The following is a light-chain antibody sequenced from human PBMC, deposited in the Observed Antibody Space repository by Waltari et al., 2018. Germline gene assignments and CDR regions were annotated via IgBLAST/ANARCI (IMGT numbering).Light chain of an antibody. CDR3: QQRSNWTPHT. CDR1: QSVGTY. V-gene: IGKV3-11*01. Sequence: EIVLTQSPATLSLSPAETATLSCRASQSVGTYLAWYQQKPGQVPRLLIYDASNRATGIPARFRGSGSGTDFTLTISNLEAEDFAVYYCQQRSNWTPHTFGQGARLEIK. J-gene: IGKJ2*01. CDR2: DAS.